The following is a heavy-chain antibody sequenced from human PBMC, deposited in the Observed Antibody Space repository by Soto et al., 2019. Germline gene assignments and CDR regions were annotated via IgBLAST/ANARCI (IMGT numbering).Heavy chain of an antibody. Sequence: GASVKVSCKASGGAFSSYAISWVRQAPGQGLEWMGGIIPIFGTANYAQKFQGRVTITADESTSTAYMELSSLRSEDTAVYYCARGSPYYYDSSGYHWFDPWGQGTLVTVSS. J-gene: IGHJ5*02. CDR3: ARGSPYYYDSSGYHWFDP. CDR1: GGAFSSYA. CDR2: IIPIFGTA. D-gene: IGHD3-22*01. V-gene: IGHV1-69*13.